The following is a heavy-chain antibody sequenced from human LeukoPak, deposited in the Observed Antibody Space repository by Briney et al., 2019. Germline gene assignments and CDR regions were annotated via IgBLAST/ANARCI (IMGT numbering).Heavy chain of an antibody. Sequence: GGSLRLSCAASGFTFNSYAMSWVRQAPGKGLEWVSAISGSGGDTYYADSVKGRFTISRDNSKNTLYMQVNSLRAEDTAIYYCAKDLSYGSGSYGGKSFDYWGQGTLVTVSS. D-gene: IGHD3-10*01. CDR1: GFTFNSYA. V-gene: IGHV3-23*01. CDR3: AKDLSYGSGSYGGKSFDY. CDR2: ISGSGGDT. J-gene: IGHJ4*02.